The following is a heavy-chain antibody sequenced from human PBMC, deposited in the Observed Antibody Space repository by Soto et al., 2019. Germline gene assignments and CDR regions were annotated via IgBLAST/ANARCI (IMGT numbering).Heavy chain of an antibody. D-gene: IGHD2-15*01. CDR3: ARDSSHCSGGSCWPYDAFDI. V-gene: IGHV1-18*01. Sequence: QVQLVQSGAEVKKPGASVKVSCKASGYTFTSYGISWVRQAPGQGLEWMGWISAYNGNTNYAQKLQGRVTMTTDTSTSTAYMELRSLRSDDTAVYYCARDSSHCSGGSCWPYDAFDIWGQGTMVTVSS. CDR1: GYTFTSYG. J-gene: IGHJ3*02. CDR2: ISAYNGNT.